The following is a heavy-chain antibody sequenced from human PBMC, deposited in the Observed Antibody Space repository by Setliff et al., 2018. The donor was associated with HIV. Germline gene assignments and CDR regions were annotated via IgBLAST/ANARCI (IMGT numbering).Heavy chain of an antibody. V-gene: IGHV4-59*11. CDR1: GGSISSPY. J-gene: IGHJ6*03. D-gene: IGHD4-4*01. Sequence: SETLSLTCTVSGGSISSPYWSWIRPPPGKGLEWIGSLYYSGTTNYNPSLKSRVTISVDTSKNQFSLKLSSVTTADTAVYYCARELRVTGMYYYYMDVWGKGTT. CDR2: LYYSGTT. CDR3: ARELRVTGMYYYYMDV.